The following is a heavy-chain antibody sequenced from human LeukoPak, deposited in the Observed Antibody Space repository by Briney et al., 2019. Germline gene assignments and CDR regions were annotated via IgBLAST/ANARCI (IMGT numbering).Heavy chain of an antibody. CDR2: ISSSSSYT. Sequence: PGGSLRLSCAASGFTFSDYYMSWTRQAPGKGLEWVSYISSSSSYTNYADSVKGRFTISKDNAKNSLWLQMNSLRAEDTAVYYCARISPSSSWDFDYWGQGTLVTVSS. D-gene: IGHD6-13*01. J-gene: IGHJ4*02. CDR3: ARISPSSSWDFDY. V-gene: IGHV3-11*03. CDR1: GFTFSDYY.